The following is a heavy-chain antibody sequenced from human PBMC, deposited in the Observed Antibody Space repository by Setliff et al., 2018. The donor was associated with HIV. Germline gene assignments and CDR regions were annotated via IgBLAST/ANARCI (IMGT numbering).Heavy chain of an antibody. CDR3: ARVGPFEFDSSGYAEF. V-gene: IGHV1-18*01. CDR2: ISGYNGHT. CDR1: GYTFSSFA. D-gene: IGHD3-22*01. Sequence: RASVKVSCKSSGYTFSSFAMSWVRQAPGQGLEWVAWISGYNGHTNYAQRFQGRVTVTTDTSTSTAYMELRSLRSDDTAVYFCARVGPFEFDSSGYAEFWGQGTPVTVSS. J-gene: IGHJ4*02.